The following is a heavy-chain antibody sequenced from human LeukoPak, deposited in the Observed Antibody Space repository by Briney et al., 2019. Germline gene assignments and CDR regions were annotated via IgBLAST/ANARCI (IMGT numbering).Heavy chain of an antibody. CDR1: GGTFSSYA. CDR2: INPNSGGT. D-gene: IGHD5-18*01. J-gene: IGHJ4*02. Sequence: ASVKVSCKASGGTFSSYAISWVRQAPGQGLEWMGWINPNSGGTNYAQKFQGRVTMTRDTSISTAYMELSRLRSDDTAVYYCASSTQLPNFDYWGQGTLVTVSS. CDR3: ASSTQLPNFDY. V-gene: IGHV1-2*02.